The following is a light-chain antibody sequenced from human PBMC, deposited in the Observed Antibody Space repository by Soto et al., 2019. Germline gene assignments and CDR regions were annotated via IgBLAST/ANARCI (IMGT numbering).Light chain of an antibody. V-gene: IGLV1-47*01. J-gene: IGLJ3*02. CDR1: SSNIGSNY. CDR3: AAWDDSLSAYHWV. Sequence: QSVLTQPPSASGTPGQRVTISCSGSSSNIGSNYVYWYQQLPGTAPKLLIYRNNQRPSGVPDRFSGSKSGTSASLANSGLRSEDEADYYCAAWDDSLSAYHWVFGGGTKLTVL. CDR2: RNN.